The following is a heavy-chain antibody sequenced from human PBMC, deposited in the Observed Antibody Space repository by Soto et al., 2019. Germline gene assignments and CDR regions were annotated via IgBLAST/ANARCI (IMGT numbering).Heavy chain of an antibody. V-gene: IGHV4-39*01. Sequence: SETLSLTCTVSGGSISSSSYYWGWIRQPPGKGLEWIGSIYYSGSTYYNPSLKSRVTISVDTSKNQFSLKLSSVTAADTAVYYCARAPFYLSGYYGYYMDVWGKGTTVTVSS. CDR3: ARAPFYLSGYYGYYMDV. CDR1: GGSISSSSYY. J-gene: IGHJ6*03. D-gene: IGHD3-9*01. CDR2: IYYSGST.